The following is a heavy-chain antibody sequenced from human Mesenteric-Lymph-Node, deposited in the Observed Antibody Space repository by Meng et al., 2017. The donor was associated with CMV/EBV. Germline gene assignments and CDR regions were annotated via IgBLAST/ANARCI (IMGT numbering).Heavy chain of an antibody. CDR1: GGSFSGYY. CDR3: ARTSHDYGDFDY. J-gene: IGHJ4*02. Sequence: GSLRLSCAVYGGSFSGYYWSWIRQPPGKGLEWIGEINHSGSTNYNPSLKSRVTISVDTSKNQFSLKLSSVTAADTAVYYCARTSHDYGDFDYWGQGTLVTVSS. CDR2: INHSGST. V-gene: IGHV4-34*01. D-gene: IGHD4-17*01.